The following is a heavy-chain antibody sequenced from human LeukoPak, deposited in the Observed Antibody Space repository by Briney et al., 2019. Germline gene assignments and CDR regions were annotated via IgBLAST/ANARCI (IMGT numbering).Heavy chain of an antibody. J-gene: IGHJ4*02. D-gene: IGHD3-3*01. CDR3: ARETGGDFWSGYYTHFDY. V-gene: IGHV1-18*01. CDR1: GGTFISYA. Sequence: ASVKVSCKASGGTFISYAISWVRQAPGQGLEWMGWISAYNGNTNYAQKLQGRVTMTTDTSTSTAYMELRSLRSDDTAVYYCARETGGDFWSGYYTHFDYWGQGTLVTVSS. CDR2: ISAYNGNT.